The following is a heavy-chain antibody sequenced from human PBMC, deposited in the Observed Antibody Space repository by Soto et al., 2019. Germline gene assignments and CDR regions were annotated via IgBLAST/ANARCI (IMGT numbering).Heavy chain of an antibody. CDR3: ASYCSGGSCYYYYGMDV. CDR2: IDPSDSYT. CDR1: GYSFTSYW. J-gene: IGHJ6*02. Sequence: GESLNISCKGSGYSFTSYWISWVRQMPGKGLEWMGRIDPSDSYTNYSPSFQGHVTISADKSISTAYLQWSSLKASDTAMYYCASYCSGGSCYYYYGMDVWGQGTTVTVSS. D-gene: IGHD2-15*01. V-gene: IGHV5-10-1*01.